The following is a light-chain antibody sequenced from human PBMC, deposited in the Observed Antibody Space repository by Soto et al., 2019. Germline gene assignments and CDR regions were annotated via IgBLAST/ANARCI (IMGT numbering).Light chain of an antibody. CDR1: QDIRNE. CDR2: IAS. CDR3: LQHNDYPPT. J-gene: IGKJ1*01. V-gene: IGKV1-17*01. Sequence: DNRIRQSPSSVSASVGDRATITCGASQDIRNELGWFQQKPGKAPKRLIYIASSLQSGVPSRFSGSGSGTEFTLTISSLQPEDYATYYCLQHNDYPPTFGQGTKVEI.